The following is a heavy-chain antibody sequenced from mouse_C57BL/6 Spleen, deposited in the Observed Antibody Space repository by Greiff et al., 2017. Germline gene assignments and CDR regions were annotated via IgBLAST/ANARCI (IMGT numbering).Heavy chain of an antibody. V-gene: IGHV3-6*01. J-gene: IGHJ4*01. CDR3: ARGLGDAMDY. CDR2: ISYDGSN. D-gene: IGHD4-1*01. CDR1: GYSITSGYY. Sequence: EVKLQESGPGLVKPSQSLSLTCSVTGYSITSGYYWNWIRQFPGNKLEWMGYISYDGSNNYNPSLKNRISITRDTSKNQFFLKLNSVTTEDTATYYCARGLGDAMDYWGQGTSVTVSS.